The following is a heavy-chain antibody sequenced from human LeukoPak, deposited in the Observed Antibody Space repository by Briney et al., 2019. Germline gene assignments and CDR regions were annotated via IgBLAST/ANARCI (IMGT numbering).Heavy chain of an antibody. CDR1: GFTFHGSW. D-gene: IGHD1-1*01. Sequence: GGSLRLACAASGFTFHGSWVDWVRQVPGKGLEWVANMDPSGTQKRYVDSVRGRFTISKDNSGTSFYLEMSSVTVDDTAIYDCAIWTSDNNWGQGTLVTVSS. CDR3: AIWTSDNN. J-gene: IGHJ4*02. V-gene: IGHV3-7*01. CDR2: MDPSGTQK.